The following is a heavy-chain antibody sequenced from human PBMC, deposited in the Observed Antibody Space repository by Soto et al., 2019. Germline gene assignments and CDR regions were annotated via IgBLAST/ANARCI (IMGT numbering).Heavy chain of an antibody. CDR1: GFTFSSYG. V-gene: IGHV3-30*18. D-gene: IGHD6-13*01. J-gene: IGHJ4*02. CDR2: ISYDGSNK. CDR3: AKRSWGIAAAGSASFDY. Sequence: QVQLVESGGGVVQPGRSLRLSCAASGFTFSSYGMHWVRQAPGKGLEWVAVISYDGSNKYYTDSVKGRFTISRDNSKTTLYLRMNSLGADVTAVYYWAKRSWGIAAAGSASFDYWGQGTLVTVSS.